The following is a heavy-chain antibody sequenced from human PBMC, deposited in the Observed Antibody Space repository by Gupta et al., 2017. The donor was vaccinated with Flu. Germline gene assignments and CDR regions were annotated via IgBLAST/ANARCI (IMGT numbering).Heavy chain of an antibody. CDR1: A. V-gene: IGHV3-23*05. CDR3: AKEYRNSWKYFDY. CDR2: ISSSGRNT. D-gene: IGHD6-13*01. Sequence: AMSWVRQAPGKGLEWVSTISSSGRNTYYADSVKGRLTISRDNSRNALFLQMNSLRAEDTAVFHCAKEYRNSWKYFDYWGQGTLVTVSS. J-gene: IGHJ4*02.